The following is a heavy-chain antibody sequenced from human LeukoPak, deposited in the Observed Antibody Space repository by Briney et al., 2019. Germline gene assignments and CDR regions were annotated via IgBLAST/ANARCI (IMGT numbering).Heavy chain of an antibody. Sequence: GGSLRLSCAASGFTFSSYSMNWVRQAPGKGLEWVSSISSSSSYIYYADSVKGRFTISRDNGKNSLYLQMNSLRAEDTAVYYCARDRVAAAGIGPYGMDVWGQGTTVTVSS. D-gene: IGHD6-13*01. CDR2: ISSSSSYI. CDR3: ARDRVAAAGIGPYGMDV. CDR1: GFTFSSYS. V-gene: IGHV3-21*01. J-gene: IGHJ6*02.